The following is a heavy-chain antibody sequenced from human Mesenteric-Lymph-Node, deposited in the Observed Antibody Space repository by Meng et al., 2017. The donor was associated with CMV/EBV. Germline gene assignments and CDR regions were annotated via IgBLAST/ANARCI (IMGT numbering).Heavy chain of an antibody. CDR3: ARDPQYYYDDSGYYAY. Sequence: GGSLRLSCAASGFTFDEYAMHWVRPAPGKGLEWVSGISWNSGTIGYADSVKGRFTISRDNAKNSLYLQMSSLRAEDTAVYYCARDPQYYYDDSGYYAYWGQGTLVTVSS. V-gene: IGHV3-9*01. CDR2: ISWNSGTI. CDR1: GFTFDEYA. J-gene: IGHJ4*02. D-gene: IGHD3-22*01.